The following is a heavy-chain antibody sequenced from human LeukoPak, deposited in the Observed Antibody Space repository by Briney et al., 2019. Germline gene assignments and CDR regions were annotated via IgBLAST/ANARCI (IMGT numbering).Heavy chain of an antibody. CDR3: ARRGGSYWPQDY. CDR2: ISGSGGST. D-gene: IGHD1-26*01. J-gene: IGHJ4*02. V-gene: IGHV3-23*01. CDR1: GFTFSSYV. Sequence: GGSLRLSCAASGFTFSSYVMSWVRQAPGKGLEGVSAISGSGGSTYYADSVKGRFTISRDNFKNTLYPEMNSLRAEDTGVYYCARRGGSYWPQDYWGQGTLVTVSS.